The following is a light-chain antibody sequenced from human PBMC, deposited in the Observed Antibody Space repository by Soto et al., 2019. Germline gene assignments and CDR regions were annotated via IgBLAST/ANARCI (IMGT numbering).Light chain of an antibody. Sequence: DIVMTQSPLSLPVTPGEPASISCRSSQSLLHSNGYNYLDWYLQKPGQSPQLLIYLGSNRASGVHDRFSGSGSGTDFTLKSSRVEAEDVGVYYCMQALQTPWTLGQGTKVEIK. CDR1: QSLLHSNGYNY. J-gene: IGKJ1*01. V-gene: IGKV2-28*01. CDR2: LGS. CDR3: MQALQTPWT.